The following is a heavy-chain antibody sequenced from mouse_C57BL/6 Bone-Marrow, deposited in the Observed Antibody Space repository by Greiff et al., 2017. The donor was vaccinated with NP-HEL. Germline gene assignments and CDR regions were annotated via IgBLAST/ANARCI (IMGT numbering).Heavy chain of an antibody. CDR3: TKGSLLSFWYFDV. D-gene: IGHD1-1*01. J-gene: IGHJ1*03. V-gene: IGHV1-64*01. Sequence: QVQLQQPGAELVKPGASVKLSCKASGYTFTSYWMHWVKQRPGQGLEWIGMIHPNSGSTNYNEKFKSKATLTVDKSSSTAYMQLSSLTSEDSAVYYCTKGSLLSFWYFDVGGTGTTVTVSS. CDR1: GYTFTSYW. CDR2: IHPNSGST.